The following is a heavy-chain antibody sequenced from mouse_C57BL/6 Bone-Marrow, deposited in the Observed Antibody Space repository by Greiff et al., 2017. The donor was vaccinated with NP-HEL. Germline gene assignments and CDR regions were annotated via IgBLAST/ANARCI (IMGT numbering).Heavy chain of an antibody. CDR3: ARRGSSYWYFDV. J-gene: IGHJ1*03. Sequence: VQLQQSGAELARPGASVKLSCKASGYTFTSYGISWVKQRTGQGLEWIGEIYPRSGNTYYNEKFKGKATLTADKSSSTAYMELSSLTSEDSAVSICARRGSSYWYFDVWGTGTTVTVSS. V-gene: IGHV1-81*01. CDR1: GYTFTSYG. CDR2: IYPRSGNT. D-gene: IGHD1-1*01.